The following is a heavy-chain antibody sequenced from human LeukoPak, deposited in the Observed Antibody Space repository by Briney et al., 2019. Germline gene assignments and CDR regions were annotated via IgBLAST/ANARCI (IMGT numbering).Heavy chain of an antibody. D-gene: IGHD3-10*01. J-gene: IGHJ4*02. CDR2: IKSKTDGGTT. V-gene: IGHV3-15*01. Sequence: PGGSLRLSCAASGFTFSNAWMSWVRQAPGKGLEWVGRIKSKTDGGTTDYAAPVKGRFTISRDDSKNTLYLQMNSLKTEDTAVYYCTTGRTMVRGVIDYWGQGTLVTVSS. CDR3: TTGRTMVRGVIDY. CDR1: GFTFSNAW.